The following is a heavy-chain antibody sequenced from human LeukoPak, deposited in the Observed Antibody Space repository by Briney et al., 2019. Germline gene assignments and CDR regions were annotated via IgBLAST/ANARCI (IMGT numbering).Heavy chain of an antibody. CDR3: ARDSAFAQAVMFDY. CDR2: IDHSGST. D-gene: IGHD6-19*01. Sequence: SETLSLTCTVSGGSISSSSYYWGWIRQPPGKGLEWTGSIDHSGSTYYNPSLKSRITISVDTSRNQFSLKLSSVTAADTAVYYCARDSAFAQAVMFDYWGQGTLVTVSS. J-gene: IGHJ4*02. V-gene: IGHV4-39*07. CDR1: GGSISSSSYY.